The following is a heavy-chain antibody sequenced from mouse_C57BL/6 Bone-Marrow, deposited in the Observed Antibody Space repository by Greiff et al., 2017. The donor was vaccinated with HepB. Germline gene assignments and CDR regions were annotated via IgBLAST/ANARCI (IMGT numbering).Heavy chain of an antibody. D-gene: IGHD1-1*01. CDR3: SYYGSVYAMDY. Sequence: QVQLKQSGAELARPGASVKLSCKASGYTFTSYGISWVKQRTGQGLEWIGEIYPRSGNTYYNEKFKGKATLTADKSSSTAYMELRSLTSEDSAVYFCSYYGSVYAMDYWGQGPSVTVYS. CDR1: GYTFTSYG. CDR2: IYPRSGNT. J-gene: IGHJ4*01. V-gene: IGHV1-81*01.